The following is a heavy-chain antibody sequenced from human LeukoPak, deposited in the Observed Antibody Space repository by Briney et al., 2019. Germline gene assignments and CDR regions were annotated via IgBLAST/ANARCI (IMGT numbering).Heavy chain of an antibody. V-gene: IGHV3-30-3*01. CDR1: GFTFSSYA. Sequence: PGGSLRLSCAAPGFTFSSYAMHWVRQAPGKGLEWVAVISYDGSNKYYADSVKGRFTISRDNSKNTLYLQMNSLRAEDTAVYYCARDRFPGYSYGYGFDYWGQGTLVTVSS. J-gene: IGHJ4*02. CDR2: ISYDGSNK. D-gene: IGHD5-18*01. CDR3: ARDRFPGYSYGYGFDY.